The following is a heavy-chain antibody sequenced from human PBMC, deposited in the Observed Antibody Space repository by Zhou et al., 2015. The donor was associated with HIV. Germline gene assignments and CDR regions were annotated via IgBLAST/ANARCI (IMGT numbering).Heavy chain of an antibody. Sequence: EVHLVESGGGLGTAGEGSLRLACAASGFAFNSFSMNWIRQVPGKGLEWIAYISGSGETYYADSVKGRFTISTDSARNSLFLQMNSLRDEDTAIYYCARDGIAGTTISKAGQYFQYWGLGTLVTVSS. J-gene: IGHJ1*01. CDR2: ISGSGET. CDR3: ARDGIAGTTISKAGQYFQY. D-gene: IGHD1-26*01. V-gene: IGHV3-48*02. CDR1: GFAFNSFS.